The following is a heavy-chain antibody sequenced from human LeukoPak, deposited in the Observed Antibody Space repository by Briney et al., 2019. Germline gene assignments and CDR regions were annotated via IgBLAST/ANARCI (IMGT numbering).Heavy chain of an antibody. D-gene: IGHD3-9*01. CDR2: IYYSGST. Sequence: EASETLSLTCTVSGGSISSYYWSWIRQPPGKGLEWIGYIYYSGSTNYNPSLKSRATISLDTSKNQFSLKLSSVTAADTAVYYCARHPLGGRCFDWSSIYWGQGILVTVSS. CDR3: ARHPLGGRCFDWSSIY. J-gene: IGHJ4*02. V-gene: IGHV4-59*08. CDR1: GGSISSYY.